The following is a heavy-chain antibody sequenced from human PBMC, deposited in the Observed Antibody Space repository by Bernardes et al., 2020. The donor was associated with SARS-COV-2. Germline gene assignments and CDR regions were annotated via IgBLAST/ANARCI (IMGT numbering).Heavy chain of an antibody. V-gene: IGHV3-53*01. D-gene: IGHD3-22*01. CDR2: IYSGGST. CDR1: GFTVSSNY. J-gene: IGHJ4*02. CDR3: AKGGDTFDSSGHNLEYFDY. Sequence: GGSLRLSCAASGFTVSSNYMSWVRQAPGKGLEWVSVIYSGGSTYYADSVKGRFTISRDNSKNTLYLQMNSLRAEDTAVYFCAKGGDTFDSSGHNLEYFDYWGQGTLVTVSS.